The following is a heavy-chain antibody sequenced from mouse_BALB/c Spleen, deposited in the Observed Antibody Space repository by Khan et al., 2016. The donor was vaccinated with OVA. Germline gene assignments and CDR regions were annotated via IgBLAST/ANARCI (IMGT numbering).Heavy chain of an antibody. V-gene: IGHV5-6*01. D-gene: IGHD4-1*01. CDR2: ISSDGDYT. CDR3: ASRLTGSFAY. J-gene: IGHJ3*01. CDR1: GFTFSSYS. Sequence: EVQLQESGGDLVKPGGSLKLSCAASGFTFSSYSMSWVRQTPDKRLEWVATISSDGDYTYYPDSVKGRFTISRDNAKNTLYLQMSSLKSEDTAMYYCASRLTGSFAYWGQGTLVTVSA.